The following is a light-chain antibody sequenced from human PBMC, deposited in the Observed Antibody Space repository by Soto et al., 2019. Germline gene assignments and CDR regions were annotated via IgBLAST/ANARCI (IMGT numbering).Light chain of an antibody. J-gene: IGKJ1*01. CDR2: KAS. Sequence: DIQMTQSPSTLSASVGDRVTITCRASQSISSWLAWYQQKPGKAPKLLIYKASSLESGVPSRFSGSGSGTVFILYISCLQPDDLATYYCQQYDSYPRTFGQGTKVEIK. CDR3: QQYDSYPRT. V-gene: IGKV1-5*03. CDR1: QSISSW.